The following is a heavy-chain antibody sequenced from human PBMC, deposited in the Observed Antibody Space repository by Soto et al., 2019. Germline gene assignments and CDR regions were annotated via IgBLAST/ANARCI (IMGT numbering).Heavy chain of an antibody. CDR2: VYHSGST. CDR1: GGSMTSYY. V-gene: IGHV4-59*08. CDR3: ARQNYYYYFMDV. Sequence: QVQLQESGPGLVKPSETLSLTCTVSGGSMTSYYWSWIRQPPGKGLEWIGNVYHSGSTNYNPSLKSRVTISVDTSKNQFSLKLSSVTAADTAVYYCARQNYYYYFMDVWGKGTTVTVSS. J-gene: IGHJ6*03.